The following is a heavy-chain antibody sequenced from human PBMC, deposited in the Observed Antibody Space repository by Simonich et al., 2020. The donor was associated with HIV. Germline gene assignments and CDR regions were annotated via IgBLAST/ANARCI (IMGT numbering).Heavy chain of an antibody. J-gene: IGHJ1*01. D-gene: IGHD6-13*01. CDR1: GGSFSGYY. Sequence: QVQLQQWGAGLLKPSETLSLTCAVYGGSFSGYYWSWIRQPPGKGLEWIGEINHSGSTNYNPSLKSRGTISVDTSKNQVSLKLSSVTAADTAVYYCARLTAGGLGEYFQHWGQGTLVTVSS. CDR3: ARLTAGGLGEYFQH. V-gene: IGHV4-34*01. CDR2: INHSGST.